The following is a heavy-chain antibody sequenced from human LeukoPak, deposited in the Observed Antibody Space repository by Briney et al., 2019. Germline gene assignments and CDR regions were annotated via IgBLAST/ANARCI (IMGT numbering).Heavy chain of an antibody. CDR2: INPSGASTT. CDR1: GYTFTSYY. CDR3: AGAFSSGRRFDY. J-gene: IGHJ4*02. V-gene: IGHV1-46*01. Sequence: ASVKVSCKASGYTFTSYYIHWVRQAPGQGLEWMGIINPSGASTTNYAQKFQGRVTMTRDTSTSTVDMELSSLISEDTAVYYCAGAFSSGRRFDYWGQGTLVTVSS. D-gene: IGHD3-22*01.